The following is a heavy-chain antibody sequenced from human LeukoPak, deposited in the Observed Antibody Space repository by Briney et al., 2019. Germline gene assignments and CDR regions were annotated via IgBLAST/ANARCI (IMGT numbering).Heavy chain of an antibody. D-gene: IGHD6-19*01. CDR3: TTTLEKQWLSDFDY. CDR1: GFTFSSYA. Sequence: AGGSLRLSCAASGFTFSSYAMSWVRQAPGKGLEWVGRIKSKTDGGTTDYVAPVKGRFTISRDDSKNTLYLQMNSLKTEDTAVYYCTTTLEKQWLSDFDYWGQGTLVTVSS. J-gene: IGHJ4*02. V-gene: IGHV3-15*01. CDR2: IKSKTDGGTT.